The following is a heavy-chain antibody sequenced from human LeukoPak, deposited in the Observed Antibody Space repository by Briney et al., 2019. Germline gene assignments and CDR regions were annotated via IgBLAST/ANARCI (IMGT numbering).Heavy chain of an antibody. V-gene: IGHV3-23*01. D-gene: IGHD3-3*01. CDR2: ISGSGDRT. CDR3: AKYALGEKFFGDY. Sequence: GGSLRLSCAASGFTFSSYSLNWVRQAPGKGLEWVSGISGSGDRTYYADSVKGRFTISRDNFKNTVSLQMNSLRAEDTAVYYCAKYALGEKFFGDYWGQGTLVTVS. CDR1: GFTFSSYS. J-gene: IGHJ4*02.